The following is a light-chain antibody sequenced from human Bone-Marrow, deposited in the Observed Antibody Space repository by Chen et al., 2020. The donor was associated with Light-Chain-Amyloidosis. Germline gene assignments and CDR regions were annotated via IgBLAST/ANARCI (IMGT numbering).Light chain of an antibody. CDR2: EVT. J-gene: IGLJ2*01. CDR3: SSYSVTSPLVV. Sequence: QSALTQPASVSGSPGQSITISCTVTSSDVGGYNYVSWYQQHPGKAPKVMIYEVTNRPSGVSNRFSGSKSGNTASLTISGLQAEDEADYYCSSYSVTSPLVVFGGGTKLTVL. V-gene: IGLV2-14*01. CDR1: SSDVGGYNY.